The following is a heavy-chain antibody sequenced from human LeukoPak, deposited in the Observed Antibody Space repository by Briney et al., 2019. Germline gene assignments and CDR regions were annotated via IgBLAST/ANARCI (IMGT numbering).Heavy chain of an antibody. J-gene: IGHJ4*02. Sequence: GGSLRLSCAASRFTFSSYGMHWVRQAPGKGLEWVAVISYDGSIKYYADSVKGRFTISRDNSKNTLYLQMNSLRTEDTAVYYCAKDPFDYSNYPHTAGFDYWGQGTLVTVSS. V-gene: IGHV3-30*18. D-gene: IGHD4-11*01. CDR3: AKDPFDYSNYPHTAGFDY. CDR2: ISYDGSIK. CDR1: RFTFSSYG.